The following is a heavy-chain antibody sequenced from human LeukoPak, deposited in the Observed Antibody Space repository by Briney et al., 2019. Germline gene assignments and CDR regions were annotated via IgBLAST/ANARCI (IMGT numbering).Heavy chain of an antibody. V-gene: IGHV4-39*07. D-gene: IGHD6-13*01. J-gene: IGHJ6*03. CDR1: GGSISSSSYY. CDR3: ARGPGGRGIAAIVAGGSNYYYMDV. CDR2: IYYSGST. Sequence: KSSETLSLTCTVSGGSISSSSYYWGWIRQPPGKGLEWIGSIYYSGSTYYNPSLKSRVTISVDTSKNQFSLKLSSVTAADTAVYYCARGPGGRGIAAIVAGGSNYYYMDVWGKGTTVTVSS.